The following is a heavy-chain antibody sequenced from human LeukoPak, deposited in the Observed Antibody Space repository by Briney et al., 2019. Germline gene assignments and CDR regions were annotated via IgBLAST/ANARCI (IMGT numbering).Heavy chain of an antibody. CDR1: GFTFSSYS. V-gene: IGHV3-30*02. D-gene: IGHD3-10*01. Sequence: GGSLRLSCAASGFTFSSYSMNWVRQAPGKGLEWVAFIRYDGSNKYYADSVKGRFTISRDNSKNTLYLQMNSLRAEDTAVYYCAKADYGSGSYSLKEYYYYYYMDVWGKGTTVTISS. CDR2: IRYDGSNK. CDR3: AKADYGSGSYSLKEYYYYYYMDV. J-gene: IGHJ6*03.